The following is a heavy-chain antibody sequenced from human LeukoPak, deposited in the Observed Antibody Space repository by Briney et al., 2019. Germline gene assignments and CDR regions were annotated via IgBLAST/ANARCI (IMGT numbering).Heavy chain of an antibody. Sequence: PGGSLRLSCAASGFTVSSNYMSWVRQAPGKGLEWVSVIYSGGSTYYADSVKGRFTISRDNSENTLYLQMNSLRAEDTAVYYCAKGRDGYYFDYWGQGTLVTVSS. J-gene: IGHJ4*02. CDR2: IYSGGST. CDR1: GFTVSSNY. V-gene: IGHV3-66*01. D-gene: IGHD5-24*01. CDR3: AKGRDGYYFDY.